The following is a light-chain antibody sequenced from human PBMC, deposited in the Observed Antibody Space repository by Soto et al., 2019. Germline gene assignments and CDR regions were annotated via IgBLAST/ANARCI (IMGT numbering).Light chain of an antibody. J-gene: IGKJ5*01. V-gene: IGKV3-20*01. CDR3: QQSASSVT. CDR1: CSVRSIF. CDR2: DAD. Sequence: VLTQSPGTLSLSPGETATLSCWAGCSVRSIFFAWYQHHPGQAPTLLIYDADTRATGIPDEFSCSGFGKHFTLTISSLEPEDFAMYCCQQSASSVTFGQGTRLEI.